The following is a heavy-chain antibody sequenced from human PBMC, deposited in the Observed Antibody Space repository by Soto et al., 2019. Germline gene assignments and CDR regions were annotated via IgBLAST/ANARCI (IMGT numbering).Heavy chain of an antibody. D-gene: IGHD2-2*01. CDR2: ISWNSGSI. V-gene: IGHV3-9*01. J-gene: IGHJ6*03. CDR3: AKSRPVVPAAIPTFYYYYYYMDV. CDR1: GFTFDDYA. Sequence: GGSLRLSCAASGFTFDDYAMHWVRQAPGKGLEWVSGISWNSGSIGYADSVKGRFTISRDNAKNSLYLQMNSLRAEDTALYYCAKSRPVVPAAIPTFYYYYYYMDVWGKGTTVTVSS.